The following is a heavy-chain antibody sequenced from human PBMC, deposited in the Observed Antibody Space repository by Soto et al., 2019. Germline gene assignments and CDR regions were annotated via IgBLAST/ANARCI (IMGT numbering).Heavy chain of an antibody. Sequence: EVQLLESGGRLVQPGQSLRLCCAASPVGFSGLGMSWVRQAPGKGLEWVSTIDNSGTRTHYADSVKGRFTISRDTSKYTLDLQMDYLRAEDTALYHCVSWLSAHFDYWGRGTLVTVSS. J-gene: IGHJ4*02. CDR2: IDNSGTRT. CDR1: PVGFSGLG. CDR3: VSWLSAHFDY. D-gene: IGHD6-19*01. V-gene: IGHV3-23*05.